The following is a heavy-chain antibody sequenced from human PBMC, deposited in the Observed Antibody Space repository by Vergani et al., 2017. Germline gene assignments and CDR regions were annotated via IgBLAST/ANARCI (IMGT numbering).Heavy chain of an antibody. J-gene: IGHJ6*02. CDR3: AMRGRYGSSTSCYGGDYYYGMDV. V-gene: IGHV5-51*01. CDR1: GYSFTSYW. D-gene: IGHD2-2*01. Sequence: EVQLVQSGAEVKKPGESLKISCKGSGYSFTSYWIGWVRQMPGKGLEWMGIIYPGDSDTRYSPSFQGQVTISADKSISTAYLQWSSLKASDTAMYYCAMRGRYGSSTSCYGGDYYYGMDVWGQGTTVTVSS. CDR2: IYPGDSDT.